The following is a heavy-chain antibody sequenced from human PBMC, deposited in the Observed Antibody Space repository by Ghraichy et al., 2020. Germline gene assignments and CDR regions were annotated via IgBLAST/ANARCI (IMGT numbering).Heavy chain of an antibody. D-gene: IGHD3-22*01. J-gene: IGHJ6*02. CDR3: TRRAGWYDSSPYYNPGYYYAMDV. CDR2: ISPDDSDT. V-gene: IGHV5-51*01. CDR1: GYSFTNYW. Sequence: GESLNISCQASGYSFTNYWIGWVRQMPGKGLEWMGIISPDDSDTRYSPSFQGQVTISADKSISTAYLQWRSMKASDTAMYYCTRRAGWYDSSPYYNPGYYYAMDVWGQGTTVTVSS.